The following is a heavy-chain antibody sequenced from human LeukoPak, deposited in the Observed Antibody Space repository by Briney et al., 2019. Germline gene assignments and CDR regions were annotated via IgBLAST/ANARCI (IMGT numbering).Heavy chain of an antibody. Sequence: PGGSLRLSCAASGFTFSSYAMHWVRQAPGKGLEWVAVISYDGSNKYYADSVKGRFTISRDNSKNTLYLQMNSLRAEDTAVYYCAKDNYSRGYFDYWGQGTLVTVSS. CDR1: GFTFSSYA. D-gene: IGHD2-15*01. CDR3: AKDNYSRGYFDY. V-gene: IGHV3-30-3*01. J-gene: IGHJ4*02. CDR2: ISYDGSNK.